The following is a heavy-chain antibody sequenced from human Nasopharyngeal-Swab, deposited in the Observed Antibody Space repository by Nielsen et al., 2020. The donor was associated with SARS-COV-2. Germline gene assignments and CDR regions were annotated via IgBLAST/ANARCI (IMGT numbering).Heavy chain of an antibody. CDR2: ISWNSGTI. CDR3: AKVVDTSMVIWGYFDY. CDR1: GFTFDNYA. J-gene: IGHJ4*02. D-gene: IGHD5-18*01. V-gene: IGHV3-9*01. Sequence: SLKISCAASGFTFDNYAMHWVRQAPGKGLEWVSGISWNSGTIAYAVSVRGRFTISRDNAKNSLYLQMNSLRAEDTALYYCAKVVDTSMVIWGYFDYWGLGTLVTVSS.